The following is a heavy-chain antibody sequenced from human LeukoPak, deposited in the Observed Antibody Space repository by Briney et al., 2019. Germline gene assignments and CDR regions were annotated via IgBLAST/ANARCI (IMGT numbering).Heavy chain of an antibody. D-gene: IGHD3/OR15-3a*01. CDR2: ISRGSSTT. J-gene: IGHJ3*02. CDR3: ARDDFYAFDI. Sequence: GGSLRLSCAASGFTLSSYTMNWVRQAPGKGLEWDSYISRGSSTTYYADSVKGRFTISRDNAKNSLYLQMNSLRDEDTAVYYCARDDFYAFDIWGQGTMVTVS. CDR1: GFTLSSYT. V-gene: IGHV3-48*02.